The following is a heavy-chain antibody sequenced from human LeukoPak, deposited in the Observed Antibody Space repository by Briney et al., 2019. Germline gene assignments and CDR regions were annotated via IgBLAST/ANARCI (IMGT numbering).Heavy chain of an antibody. D-gene: IGHD2-15*01. CDR3: AGLGYCNGGSCYLPDY. CDR2: IIPIFGTA. J-gene: IGHJ4*02. V-gene: IGHV1-69*05. Sequence: ASVKVSCKASGGTFSSYAISWVRQAPGQGLEWMGGIIPIFGTANYAQKFQGRVTITTDESTSTAYMELSSLRSEDTAVYYCAGLGYCNGGSCYLPDYWGQGTLVTVSS. CDR1: GGTFSSYA.